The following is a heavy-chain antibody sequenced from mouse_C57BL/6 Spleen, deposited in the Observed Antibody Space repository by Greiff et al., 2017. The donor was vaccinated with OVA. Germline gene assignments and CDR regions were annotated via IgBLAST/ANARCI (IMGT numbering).Heavy chain of an antibody. J-gene: IGHJ2*01. CDR2: IDPETGGT. D-gene: IGHD1-3*01. Sequence: QVHVKQSGAELVRPGASVTLSCKASGYTFTDYEMHWVKQTPVHGLEWIGAIDPETGGTAYNQKFKGKAILTADKSSSTAYMELRSLTSDDSAVYYCTRCSLFMTREVYSLDYWGQGTTLTVSS. CDR1: GYTFTDYE. CDR3: TRCSLFMTREVYSLDY. V-gene: IGHV1-15*01.